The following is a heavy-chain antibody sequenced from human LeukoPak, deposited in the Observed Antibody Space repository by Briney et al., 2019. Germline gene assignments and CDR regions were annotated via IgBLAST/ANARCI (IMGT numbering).Heavy chain of an antibody. Sequence: GGSLRLSCAASGFTFNTYTMNWVRQAPGKGLEWVSYISGSSGIIDYADSVRGRFTISRDNAKNSLYLQMNSLRAEDTAVYYCARGSTYYESSGRVPFDYWGRGTLVTVSS. J-gene: IGHJ4*02. D-gene: IGHD3-22*01. CDR2: ISGSSGII. CDR1: GFTFNTYT. V-gene: IGHV3-48*01. CDR3: ARGSTYYESSGRVPFDY.